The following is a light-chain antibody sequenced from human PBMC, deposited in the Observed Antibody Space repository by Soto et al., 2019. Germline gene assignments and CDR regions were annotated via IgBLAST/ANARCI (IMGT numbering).Light chain of an antibody. CDR2: DNN. CDR3: GTWDGSLSVGV. J-gene: IGLJ2*01. Sequence: QSVLTQPPSVSAAPGQKVTISCSGSSSNIGNNYVSWYQQLPGTAPKLLIYDNNKRPSGIPARFSGSKSGTSATLGITGLQTGDEADYYCGTWDGSLSVGVFGGGTKLTVL. V-gene: IGLV1-51*01. CDR1: SSNIGNNY.